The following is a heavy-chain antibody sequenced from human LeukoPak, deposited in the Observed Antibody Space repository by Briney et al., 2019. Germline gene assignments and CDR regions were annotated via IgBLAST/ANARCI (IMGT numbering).Heavy chain of an antibody. Sequence: SSETLSLTCTVAGGSISSGGYYWGWIRQHPGTGLECIGYIYYSGNTNYNPSLRSRVTISVDTSKNQFSLKLSSVTAADTAVYYCASDSSGYWNYYYGMDVWGQGTTVTVSS. CDR2: IYYSGNT. D-gene: IGHD3-22*01. CDR1: GGSISSGGYY. CDR3: ASDSSGYWNYYYGMDV. V-gene: IGHV4-31*03. J-gene: IGHJ6*02.